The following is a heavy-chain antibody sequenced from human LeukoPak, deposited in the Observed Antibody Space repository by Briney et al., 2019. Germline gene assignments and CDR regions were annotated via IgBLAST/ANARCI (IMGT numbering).Heavy chain of an antibody. Sequence: SVKVSCKASGGTFSSYAISWVRQAPGQGLEWMGGIIPIFGTANYAQKFQGRVTITTDESTSTAYMELSSLRSEDTAVYYCARDSYYYGSGSYFKNYYYYYVDVWGKGTTVTVSS. CDR2: IIPIFGTA. CDR3: ARDSYYYGSGSYFKNYYYYYVDV. V-gene: IGHV1-69*05. D-gene: IGHD3-10*01. J-gene: IGHJ6*03. CDR1: GGTFSSYA.